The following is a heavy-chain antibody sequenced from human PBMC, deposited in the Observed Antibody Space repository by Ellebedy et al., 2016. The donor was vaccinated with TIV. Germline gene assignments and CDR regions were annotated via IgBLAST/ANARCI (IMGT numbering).Heavy chain of an antibody. CDR3: VRGTVALQPLKYFDY. D-gene: IGHD2-21*01. CDR2: INHSGST. Sequence: SETLSLXXAVYGETFSGYYWTWIRQPPGRGLEWIGGINHSGSTNYNPSLKSRVTISEDTSKNQFSLKLSSMTAADTAMYYCVRGTVALQPLKYFDYWGQGTLVTVSS. CDR1: GETFSGYY. J-gene: IGHJ4*02. V-gene: IGHV4-34*01.